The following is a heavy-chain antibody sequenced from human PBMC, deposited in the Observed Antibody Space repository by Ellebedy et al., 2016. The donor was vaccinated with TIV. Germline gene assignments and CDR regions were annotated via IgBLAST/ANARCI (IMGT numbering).Heavy chain of an antibody. Sequence: SETLSLXXTVSGGSISSYYWSWIRQPPGKGLEWIGYIYYSGSTNYNPSLKSRVTISVDTSKNQFSLKLSSVTAADTAVYYCARDFRSSSYRNAYNWFDPWGQGTLVTVSS. D-gene: IGHD6-6*01. CDR3: ARDFRSSSYRNAYNWFDP. J-gene: IGHJ5*02. CDR1: GGSISSYY. V-gene: IGHV4-59*01. CDR2: IYYSGST.